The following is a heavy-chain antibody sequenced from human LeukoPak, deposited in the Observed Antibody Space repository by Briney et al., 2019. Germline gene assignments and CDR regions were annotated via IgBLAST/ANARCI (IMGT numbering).Heavy chain of an antibody. Sequence: SVNVSCKASGGTFSSYAISWVRQAPGQGLEWIGGIIPIFVTANYAQKFHGRATITADESTSTAYMELRSLRSDDTAVYYCARGGYCSGGSCYSDKYFQHWGQGTLVTVSS. CDR2: IIPIFVTA. J-gene: IGHJ1*01. CDR3: ARGGYCSGGSCYSDKYFQH. D-gene: IGHD2-15*01. CDR1: GGTFSSYA. V-gene: IGHV1-69*13.